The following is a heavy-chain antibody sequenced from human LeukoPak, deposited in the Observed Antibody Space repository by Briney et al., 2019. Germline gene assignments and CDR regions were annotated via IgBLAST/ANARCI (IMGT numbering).Heavy chain of an antibody. D-gene: IGHD4-17*01. CDR3: ATTVTTRYYFDY. V-gene: IGHV4-39*01. Sequence: SETLSLTCTVSGASISSSSYYWSWIRQPPGKGLEWIGYIYYSGSTYYNPSLKSRVTISVDTYKSRFSLKLSSVTAADTAVYYCATTVTTRYYFDYWGQGTLVTVSS. J-gene: IGHJ4*02. CDR2: IYYSGST. CDR1: GASISSSSYY.